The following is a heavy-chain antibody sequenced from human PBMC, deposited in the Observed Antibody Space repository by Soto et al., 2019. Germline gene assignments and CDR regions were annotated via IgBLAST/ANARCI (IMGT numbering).Heavy chain of an antibody. CDR1: GGSISSSSYY. D-gene: IGHD3-10*01. CDR3: ARRGVSGPVDY. V-gene: IGHV4-39*02. CDR2: IYYSGSA. Sequence: QLQLQESGPGLVKPSETLSLTCTVSGGSISSSSYYWGWIRQPPGKGLEWIGNIYYSGSAYYNPSLKRRVPLSVDMSKNNFPPTLSSVTAADTAVYSCARRGVSGPVDYWGQGTLVTVSS. J-gene: IGHJ4*02.